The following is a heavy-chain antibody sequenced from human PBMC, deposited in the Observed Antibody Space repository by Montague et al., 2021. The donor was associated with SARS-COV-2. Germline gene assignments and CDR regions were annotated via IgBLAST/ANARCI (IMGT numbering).Heavy chain of an antibody. CDR3: ARADIPMVRGVNRWAFDI. CDR2: IYYSGST. Sequence: SQTLSLTCTVSGGSISTYYWSWIRQPPGKGLEWIGYIYYSGSTNYYPSLKSRVTISVDTSKNQFSLKLSSVTAADTAVYYCARADIPMVRGVNRWAFDIWGQGTMVTVSS. J-gene: IGHJ3*02. D-gene: IGHD3-10*01. CDR1: GGSISTYY. V-gene: IGHV4-59*01.